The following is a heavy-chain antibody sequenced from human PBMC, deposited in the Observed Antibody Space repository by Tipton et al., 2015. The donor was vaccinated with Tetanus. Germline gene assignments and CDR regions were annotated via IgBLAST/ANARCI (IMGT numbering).Heavy chain of an antibody. Sequence: TLSLTCTVSGGSISSYYWSWIRQPAGKGLEWIGRIYTSGSTNYNPSLKSRVTMSVDTSKNQFSLKLSSVTAADTAVYYCARDNPGYSSGWQVDAFDIWGQGTMVTVSS. CDR3: ARDNPGYSSGWQVDAFDI. J-gene: IGHJ3*02. CDR2: IYTSGST. V-gene: IGHV4-4*07. D-gene: IGHD6-19*01. CDR1: GGSISSYY.